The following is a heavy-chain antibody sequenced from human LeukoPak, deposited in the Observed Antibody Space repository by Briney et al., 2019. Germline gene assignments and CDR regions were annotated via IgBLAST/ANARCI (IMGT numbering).Heavy chain of an antibody. CDR2: FDPEDGET. V-gene: IGHV1-24*01. D-gene: IGHD5-18*01. J-gene: IGHJ3*02. CDR1: GYTLTELS. CDR3: ATKTDRGYSYAGAFDI. Sequence: ASVKVSCKVSGYTLTELSMTWVRQAPGKGLEWMGGFDPEDGETIYAQKFQGRVTMTEDTSTDTAYMELSSLRSEDTAVYYCATKTDRGYSYAGAFDIWGQGTMVTVSS.